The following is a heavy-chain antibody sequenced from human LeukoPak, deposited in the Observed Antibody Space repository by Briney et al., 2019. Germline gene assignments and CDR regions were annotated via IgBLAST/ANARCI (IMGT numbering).Heavy chain of an antibody. V-gene: IGHV4-38-2*02. CDR2: IYHSGST. D-gene: IGHD3-10*01. Sequence: KPSETLSLTCTVSGGSISSGYYWGWIRQPPGKGLEWIGSIYHSGSTYYNPSLKSRVTISVDTSKNQFSLKLSSVTAADTAVYYCARGGSGSAGYFQHWGQGTLVTVSS. J-gene: IGHJ1*01. CDR3: ARGGSGSAGYFQH. CDR1: GGSISSGYY.